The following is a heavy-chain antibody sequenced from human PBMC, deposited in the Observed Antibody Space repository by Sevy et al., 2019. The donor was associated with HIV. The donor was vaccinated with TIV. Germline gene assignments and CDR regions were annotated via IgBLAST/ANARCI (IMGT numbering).Heavy chain of an antibody. V-gene: IGHV3-33*01. CDR1: GFTFSSYG. Sequence: QLGGSLRLSCAASGFTFSSYGMHWVRQAPGKGLEWVAVIWYDGSNKYYADSVKGRFTISRDNSKNTLYLQMNSLRAEDTAVYYCARDRRSSGWYDYWGQGTLVTVSS. D-gene: IGHD6-19*01. CDR2: IWYDGSNK. CDR3: ARDRRSSGWYDY. J-gene: IGHJ4*02.